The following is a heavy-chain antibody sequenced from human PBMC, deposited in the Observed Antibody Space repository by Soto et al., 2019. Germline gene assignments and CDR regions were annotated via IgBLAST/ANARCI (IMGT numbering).Heavy chain of an antibody. CDR3: VRYCSSTLCNGVATRTFDY. CDR1: RFTFSTYE. CDR2: ISSSGSSV. Sequence: PGGSLRLSCAASRFTFSTYEMHWVRQAPGKGLEWVSCISSSGSSVYYADSVKDRFTIPRDNSRNSLYLQMNSLGDEDTALYYCVRYCSSTLCNGVATRTFDYWGQGALVTVSS. J-gene: IGHJ4*02. V-gene: IGHV3-48*03. D-gene: IGHD5-12*01.